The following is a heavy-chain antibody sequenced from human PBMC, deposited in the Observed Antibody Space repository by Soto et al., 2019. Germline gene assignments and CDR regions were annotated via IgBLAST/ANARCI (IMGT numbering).Heavy chain of an antibody. CDR2: ISPPGGTT. D-gene: IGHD5-18*01. V-gene: IGHV3-23*01. Sequence: QPGGSLRLSCVASGFTFSRFAMSWVRQAPGKGLEWVSTISPPGGTTFYADSARGRFTISRDNSKNTLYLELNSLRAEDTAIYYCAKDLTPIQLWPSSFDFWGQGTLVTVSS. CDR1: GFTFSRFA. J-gene: IGHJ4*02. CDR3: AKDLTPIQLWPSSFDF.